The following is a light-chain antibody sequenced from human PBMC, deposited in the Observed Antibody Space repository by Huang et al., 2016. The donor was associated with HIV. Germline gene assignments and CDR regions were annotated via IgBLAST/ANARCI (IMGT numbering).Light chain of an antibody. Sequence: DIQMTQSPSSLSASVGDRVTITCQASQDISKYLSWDQQKPGKAPKLLIDDASNLEVGVPSRFSGSGSGTYFTFTISSLQPDDIATYYCQHYDSLPPAFGGGTKVEIK. CDR1: QDISKY. CDR2: DAS. J-gene: IGKJ4*01. V-gene: IGKV1-33*01. CDR3: QHYDSLPPA.